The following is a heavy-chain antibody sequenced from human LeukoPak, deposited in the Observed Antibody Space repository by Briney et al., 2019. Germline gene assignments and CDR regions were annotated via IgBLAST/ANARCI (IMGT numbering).Heavy chain of an antibody. D-gene: IGHD3-10*01. V-gene: IGHV1-69*13. Sequence: ASVKVSCKASGYTFTSYYMHWVRQAPGQGLEWMGGTIPIFHTANYAQKFQGRVTVTADESTSTAYMELSSLRSEDTAVYYCARGSFAHYGSGSYYNVNWFDPWGQGTLVTVSS. CDR2: TIPIFHTA. CDR1: GYTFTSYY. CDR3: ARGSFAHYGSGSYYNVNWFDP. J-gene: IGHJ5*02.